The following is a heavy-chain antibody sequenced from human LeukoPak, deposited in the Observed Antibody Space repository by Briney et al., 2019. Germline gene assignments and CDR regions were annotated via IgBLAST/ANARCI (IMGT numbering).Heavy chain of an antibody. Sequence: GGSLRLSCVASGFSISSHWMSWVRQAPGKGLEWVASLKEDVSARNLVDSVKGRFTISTDNAKNSLYLQMNSLRAEDTAVYYCARDRAGYCSGGICYPDAFDIWGQGAMVTVSS. V-gene: IGHV3-7*01. J-gene: IGHJ3*02. CDR2: LKEDVSAR. CDR3: ARDRAGYCSGGICYPDAFDI. CDR1: GFSISSHW. D-gene: IGHD2-15*01.